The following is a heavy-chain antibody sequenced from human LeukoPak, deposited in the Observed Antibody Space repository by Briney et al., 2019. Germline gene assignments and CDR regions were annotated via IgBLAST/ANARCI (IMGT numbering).Heavy chain of an antibody. CDR3: ARARNGTLKY. CDR2: ISYDGSHQ. V-gene: IGHV3-30*01. J-gene: IGHJ4*02. Sequence: SGGSLRLPCAASGFTFSHYAMHWVRQAPGKGLEWVAVISYDGSHQYSADSVKGRLTISRDNSRHTLYLQMNSLRPEDTAVYYCARARNGTLKYWGQGTLVTVSS. D-gene: IGHD1-26*01. CDR1: GFTFSHYA.